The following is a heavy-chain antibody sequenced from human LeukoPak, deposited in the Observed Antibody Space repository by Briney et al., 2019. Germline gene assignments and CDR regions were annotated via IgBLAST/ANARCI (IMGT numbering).Heavy chain of an antibody. J-gene: IGHJ3*02. CDR1: GGSISSYY. V-gene: IGHV4-59*08. CDR2: IYSSGST. D-gene: IGHD1-26*01. CDR3: ARQGSGGRAFDI. Sequence: SETPSLTCTVSGGSISSYYWSWIRQPPGKGLEWIGYIYSSGSTNSNPSLKSRVTISVDTSKSQFSLKMTSVTAADTAVYYCARQGSGGRAFDIWGQGTMVTVSS.